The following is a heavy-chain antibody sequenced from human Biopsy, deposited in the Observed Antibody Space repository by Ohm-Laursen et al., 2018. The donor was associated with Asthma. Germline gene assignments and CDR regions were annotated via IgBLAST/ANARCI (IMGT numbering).Heavy chain of an antibody. J-gene: IGHJ4*02. D-gene: IGHD3-10*01. CDR1: GFDLRDYT. CDR2: ISSLSRYI. V-gene: IGHV3-21*01. Sequence: SLRLSCTASGFDLRDYTMNWVRQDPGRGLEWVASISSLSRYIYHATSLRGRFTISRDNAKRSLYLQMDSLRGDDTAVYYCSRDFTIGSGSPFHFWGRGTLVTASS. CDR3: SRDFTIGSGSPFHF.